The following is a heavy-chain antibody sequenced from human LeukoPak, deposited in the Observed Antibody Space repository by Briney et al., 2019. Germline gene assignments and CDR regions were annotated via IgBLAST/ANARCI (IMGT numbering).Heavy chain of an antibody. CDR2: INPNSFGT. V-gene: IGHV1-2*02. J-gene: IGHJ6*03. Sequence: ASVKVSCKASGYTFTGYCMRWVRQAPGHGLEWMGRINPNSFGTNYQAKFQARVTMTRDPSISTAYMELTRLSSDDSAVYNCASVGGRPHYSSKWFGELLGHYYMDVWGKGNTVTVSS. D-gene: IGHD3-10*01. CDR3: ASVGGRPHYSSKWFGELLGHYYMDV. CDR1: GYTFTGYC.